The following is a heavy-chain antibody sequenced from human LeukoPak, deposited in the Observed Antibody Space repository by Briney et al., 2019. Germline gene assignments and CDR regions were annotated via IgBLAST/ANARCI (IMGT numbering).Heavy chain of an antibody. CDR2: FDRKNGDT. CDR1: GFTLADLS. CDR3: ATGVFCATTTCPGYQHYYYFMDV. D-gene: IGHD2-2*01. V-gene: IGHV1-24*01. Sequence: GASVKVSCKVSGFTLADLSMHWVRQAPGKGLEWVGGFDRKNGDTIYAQRFRGRVTLTEDTSTGTAYMDLSSLSADDTAEYYCATGVFCATTTCPGYQHYYYFMDVWGKGTTVTVSS. J-gene: IGHJ6*03.